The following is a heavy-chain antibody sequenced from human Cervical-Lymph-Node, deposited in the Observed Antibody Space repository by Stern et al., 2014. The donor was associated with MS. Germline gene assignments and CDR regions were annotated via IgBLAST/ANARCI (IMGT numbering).Heavy chain of an antibody. D-gene: IGHD6-13*01. CDR3: ARHYSSSWYMKAFDI. CDR2: IYHSGGP. Sequence: VQLVESGPGLVKPSETLSLTCTVSGGSISSSYWSWIRQPPGKGLEWIGHIYHSGGPHYTPSLQGRFPFSLDPSKTQIPLKLSFVTAADTAVYYCARHYSSSWYMKAFDIWGQGKMLTVSS. J-gene: IGHJ3*02. V-gene: IGHV4-59*08. CDR1: GGSISSSY.